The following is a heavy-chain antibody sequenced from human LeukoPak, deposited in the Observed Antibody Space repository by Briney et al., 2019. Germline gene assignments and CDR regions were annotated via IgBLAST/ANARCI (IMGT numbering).Heavy chain of an antibody. CDR2: ISSSSSYI. J-gene: IGHJ4*02. Sequence: GGSLRLSCAASGFTFSSYSMNWVRQAPGKGLEWVSSISSSSSYIYYADSVKGRFTISRDNAKNSLYLQMNSLRAEDTAVYYCARDYDFWSGYHRAYFDYWGQGTLVTVSS. CDR3: ARDYDFWSGYHRAYFDY. CDR1: GFTFSSYS. V-gene: IGHV3-21*01. D-gene: IGHD3-3*01.